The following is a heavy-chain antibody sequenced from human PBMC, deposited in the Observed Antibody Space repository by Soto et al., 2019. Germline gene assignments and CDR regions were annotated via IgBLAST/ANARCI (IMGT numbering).Heavy chain of an antibody. Sequence: GESLKISCKGSGYSFTSYWIGWVRQMPGKGLEWRGIIYPGDSDTRYSPSLQGQVTSSADKSIGTAYLQWSSLKASDTAMYYCALPRSSSWYFDYWGQGTLVTVSS. CDR1: GYSFTSYW. J-gene: IGHJ4*02. CDR2: IYPGDSDT. CDR3: ALPRSSSWYFDY. D-gene: IGHD6-13*01. V-gene: IGHV5-51*01.